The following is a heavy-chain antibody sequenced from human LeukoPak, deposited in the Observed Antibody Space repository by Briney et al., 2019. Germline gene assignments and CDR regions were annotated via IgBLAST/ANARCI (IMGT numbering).Heavy chain of an antibody. Sequence: GGSLRLSCGVSGFTFRSYSMSWVRQAPGKGLEWVSSISTSSRYISYADSVKGRFTISRDNAKNSLILQMNSLRADDTAVYYCAKWAGMVRGVNLRPYYFDYWGQGTLVTVSS. CDR2: ISTSSRYI. D-gene: IGHD3-10*01. CDR3: AKWAGMVRGVNLRPYYFDY. J-gene: IGHJ4*02. CDR1: GFTFRSYS. V-gene: IGHV3-21*01.